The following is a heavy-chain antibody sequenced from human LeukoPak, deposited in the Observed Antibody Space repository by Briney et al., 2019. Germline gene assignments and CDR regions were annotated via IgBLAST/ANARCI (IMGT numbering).Heavy chain of an antibody. D-gene: IGHD2-2*03. CDR2: ISYDGSNK. CDR1: GFTFSSYG. J-gene: IGHJ6*02. V-gene: IGHV3-30*18. Sequence: GSLRLSCAASGFTFSSYGMHWVRQAPGKGLEWVAVISYDGSNKYYADSVKGRFTISRDNSKNTLYLQMNSLRAEDTAVYYCAKDRLDIVVVPAAIDYYYYYGMDVWGQGTTVTVSS. CDR3: AKDRLDIVVVPAAIDYYYYYGMDV.